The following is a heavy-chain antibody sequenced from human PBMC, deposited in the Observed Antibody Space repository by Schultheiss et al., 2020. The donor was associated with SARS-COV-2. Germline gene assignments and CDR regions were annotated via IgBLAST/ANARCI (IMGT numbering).Heavy chain of an antibody. J-gene: IGHJ4*02. CDR2: IYYSGST. D-gene: IGHD7-27*01. CDR3: ATGSGDFDH. CDR1: GGSVSSGSYY. V-gene: IGHV4-61*01. Sequence: SETLSLTCTVSGGSVSSGSYYWSWIRQPPGKGLEWIGYIYYSGSTNYNPSLNSRVTMSLDTSKNQVSLKLHSMTAADTAMYYCATGSGDFDHWGQGALVTVSS.